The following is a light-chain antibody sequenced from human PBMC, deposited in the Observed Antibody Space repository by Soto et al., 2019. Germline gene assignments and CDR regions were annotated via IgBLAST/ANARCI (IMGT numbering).Light chain of an antibody. CDR1: SSDVGSYNL. CDR2: EVS. J-gene: IGLJ1*01. Sequence: QSALTQPASVSGSPGQSITISCTGTSSDVGSYNLVSWYQQHPGKAPKLVIYEVSTRPSGVSNRFSGSKSGNTASLTISGLQAEDEAAYYCCSYAGTTYVFGTGTKLTVL. CDR3: CSYAGTTYV. V-gene: IGLV2-23*02.